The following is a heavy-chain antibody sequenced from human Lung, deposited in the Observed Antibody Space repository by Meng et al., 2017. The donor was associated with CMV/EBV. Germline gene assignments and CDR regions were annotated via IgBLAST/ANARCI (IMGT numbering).Heavy chain of an antibody. D-gene: IGHD3-3*01. CDR3: ARTLIGVARFDP. J-gene: IGHJ5*02. V-gene: IGHV1-69*10. Sequence: SVKVSXKASGGTFSNYAISWVRQAPGQGLEWMGGIIPIIGKTSYAQNLQGRVTITADKSTSTVYMELSSLRSEDTAVYYCARTLIGVARFDPWGQGTRVTVSS. CDR1: GGTFSNYA. CDR2: IIPIIGKT.